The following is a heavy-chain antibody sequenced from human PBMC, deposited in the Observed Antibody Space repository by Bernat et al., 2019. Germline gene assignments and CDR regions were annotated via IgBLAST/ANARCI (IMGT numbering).Heavy chain of an antibody. CDR3: TTDRMHTSAWSEAFDI. Sequence: EVQLVESGGGLIEPGGSLRLSCAVSDFTFTNAWMNWVRQAPGKGLEWVGRIKSETDGGTTDYPASAKGRFSISRDDSKTTLYLQMNSLKTEDTAVYYCTTDRMHTSAWSEAFDIWGQGTMVTVSS. D-gene: IGHD6-19*01. CDR2: IKSETDGGTT. V-gene: IGHV3-15*07. J-gene: IGHJ3*02. CDR1: DFTFTNAW.